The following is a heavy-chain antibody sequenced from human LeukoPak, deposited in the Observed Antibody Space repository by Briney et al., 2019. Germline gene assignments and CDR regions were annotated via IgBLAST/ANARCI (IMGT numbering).Heavy chain of an antibody. CDR3: AGGDYDILTGYDLPFDY. D-gene: IGHD3-9*01. CDR2: IYPSGST. J-gene: IGHJ4*02. CDR1: GGSISSYY. V-gene: IGHV4-4*07. Sequence: PSETLSLTCTVSGGSISSYYWSWIRQSAGKGLEWIGRIYPSGSTNYNPSLKNRLTMSVDTSKNQFSLKLTSVTAADTAVYYCAGGDYDILTGYDLPFDYWGQGTLVTVSS.